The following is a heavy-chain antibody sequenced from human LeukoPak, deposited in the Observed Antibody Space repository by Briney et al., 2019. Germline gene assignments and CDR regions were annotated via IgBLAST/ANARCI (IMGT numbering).Heavy chain of an antibody. CDR2: IYHSGST. CDR3: ARDNGRVPAANYYMDV. Sequence: SETLSLTCTVSGYSISSGYYWGWIRQPPGKGLEWIGSIYHSGSTYYNPSLKSRVTISVDTSKNQFSLKLSSVTAADTAVYYCARDNGRVPAANYYMDVWGKGTTVTVSS. V-gene: IGHV4-38-2*02. J-gene: IGHJ6*03. CDR1: GYSISSGYY. D-gene: IGHD2-2*01.